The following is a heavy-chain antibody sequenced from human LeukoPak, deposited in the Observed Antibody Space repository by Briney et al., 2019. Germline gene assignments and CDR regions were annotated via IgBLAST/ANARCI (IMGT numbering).Heavy chain of an antibody. V-gene: IGHV3-33*01. J-gene: IGHJ1*01. Sequence: PGRSLRLSCAASGFTFCSYGMHWVRQAPGKGLEWVAVIWYDGSNKYYADSVKGRFTISRDNSKNTLYLQMNSLRAEDTAVYYCARATRWELPQYFQHWGQGTLVTVSS. CDR3: ARATRWELPQYFQH. D-gene: IGHD1-26*01. CDR1: GFTFCSYG. CDR2: IWYDGSNK.